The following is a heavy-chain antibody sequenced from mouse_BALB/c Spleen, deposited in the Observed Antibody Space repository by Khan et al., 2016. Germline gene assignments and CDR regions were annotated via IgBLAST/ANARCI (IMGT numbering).Heavy chain of an antibody. CDR1: GYTFTDYS. D-gene: IGHD2-13*01. CDR2: INTETGEP. V-gene: IGHV9-2-1*01. J-gene: IGHJ4*01. CDR3: ARTGDYPYYAMDY. Sequence: QFQLVQSGPELKKPGETVKISCKASGYTFTDYSMHWVKQAPGKGLKWMGWINTETGEPTYADDFKGRFAFSLETSASTAYLQINNLKNEDTATYFCARTGDYPYYAMDYWGQGTSVTVSS.